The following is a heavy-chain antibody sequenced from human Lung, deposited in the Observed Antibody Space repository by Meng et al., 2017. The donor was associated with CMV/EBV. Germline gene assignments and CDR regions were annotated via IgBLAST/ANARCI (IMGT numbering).Heavy chain of an antibody. CDR2: FVNNVDT. Sequence: QVNLLRSGDEVKKPWASLRAACEASVYTVDSDGISWMRQAPGQGLEWMGWFVNNVDTYSAQKFQGRVTMTTDTHTSTAFMELRSLRSDDTAVYYCARGTPGRSYSDYWGQGTLVTVSS. D-gene: IGHD3-10*01. V-gene: IGHV1-18*01. CDR1: VYTVDSDG. CDR3: ARGTPGRSYSDY. J-gene: IGHJ4*02.